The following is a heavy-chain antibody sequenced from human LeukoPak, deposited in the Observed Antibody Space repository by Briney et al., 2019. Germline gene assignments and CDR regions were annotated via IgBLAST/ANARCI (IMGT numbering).Heavy chain of an antibody. V-gene: IGHV3-21*01. CDR2: ISSSSSYI. J-gene: IGHJ6*04. Sequence: GGSLRLSCAASGFTFSSYSMNWVRQAPGKGLEWVSSISSSSSYIYYADSVKGRFTISRDNAKNSLYLQMNSLRTEDTAVYYCARDKGNGMDVWGKGTTVTVSS. CDR1: GFTFSSYS. CDR3: ARDKGNGMDV.